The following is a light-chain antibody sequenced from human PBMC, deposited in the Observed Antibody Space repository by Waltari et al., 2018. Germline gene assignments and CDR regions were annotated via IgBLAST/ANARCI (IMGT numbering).Light chain of an antibody. J-gene: IGKJ4*01. CDR2: GAS. CDR3: QQGSNWL. Sequence: EIVLTQAPGTLSLSPGERATLSCRASQSVSSSYLAWYQPKPGQAPRLLIYGASSRATGIPDRFSGSGSGTDFTLTISRLEPEDFAVYYCQQGSNWLFGGGTKVEMK. CDR1: QSVSSSY. V-gene: IGKV3D-20*02.